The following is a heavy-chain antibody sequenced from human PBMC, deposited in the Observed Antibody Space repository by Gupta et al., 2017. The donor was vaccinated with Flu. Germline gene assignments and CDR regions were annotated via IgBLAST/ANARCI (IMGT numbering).Heavy chain of an antibody. V-gene: IGHV4-61*01. CDR3: TRDGSSRPAVI. Sequence: QVQLQESGPGLVQPSETLSLTCTVAAGSVRSGNYYWSWIRQPPGKGLEWIGCIYDSESTNYNPSLKSRVTISVDTSKNQFSLRLSSVTAADTALYYCTRDGSSRPAVIWGPGTMVTVSS. D-gene: IGHD2-15*01. CDR2: IYDSEST. J-gene: IGHJ3*02. CDR1: AGSVRSGNYY.